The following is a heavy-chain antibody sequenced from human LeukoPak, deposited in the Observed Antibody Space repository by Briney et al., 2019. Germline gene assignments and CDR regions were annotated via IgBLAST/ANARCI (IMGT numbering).Heavy chain of an antibody. D-gene: IGHD3-3*01. CDR1: GFTFSNYW. J-gene: IGHJ3*02. CDR2: IKQDGSEK. Sequence: PGGSLRLSCAASGFTFSNYWMTWVRQAPGKGLEWVANIKQDGSEKYYVDSVKGRFTISRDNAKNSLYLQMNSLRAEDTAMYYCASPEWLPDSIDIWGQGTMVTVSS. V-gene: IGHV3-7*01. CDR3: ASPEWLPDSIDI.